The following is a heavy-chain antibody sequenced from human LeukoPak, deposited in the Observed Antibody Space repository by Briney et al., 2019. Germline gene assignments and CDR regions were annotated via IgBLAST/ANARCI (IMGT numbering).Heavy chain of an antibody. Sequence: SQTLSLTCAISGDSVSSNSAAWNWIRQSQSRGLEWLGRTYYRSKWYNDYAVSVKSRITINPDTSKNQFSLQLNSVTPEDTAVYYCARGLDYYDSSGYHAFDIWGQGTMVTVSS. CDR1: GDSVSSNSAA. D-gene: IGHD3-22*01. CDR2: TYYRSKWYN. CDR3: ARGLDYYDSSGYHAFDI. V-gene: IGHV6-1*01. J-gene: IGHJ3*02.